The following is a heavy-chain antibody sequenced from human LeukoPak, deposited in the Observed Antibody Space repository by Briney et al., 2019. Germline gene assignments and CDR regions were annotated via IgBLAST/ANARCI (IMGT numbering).Heavy chain of an antibody. D-gene: IGHD3-16*02. V-gene: IGHV4-34*01. CDR3: ARIAHYDYVWGSYRYTGPLDYYGMDV. CDR1: GGSFSGYY. J-gene: IGHJ6*02. CDR2: INHSGST. Sequence: PSETLSLTCAVYGGSFSGYYWSWIRQPPGKGLEWIGEINHSGSTNYNPSLKSRVTISVDTSKNQFSLKLSSVTAADTAVYYCARIAHYDYVWGSYRYTGPLDYYGMDVWGQGTTVTVSS.